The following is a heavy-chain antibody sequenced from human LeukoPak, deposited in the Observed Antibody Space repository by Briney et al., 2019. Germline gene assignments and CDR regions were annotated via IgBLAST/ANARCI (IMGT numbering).Heavy chain of an antibody. CDR2: IYYSGST. CDR3: ARGRSSPDY. V-gene: IGHV4-39*07. D-gene: IGHD6-13*01. CDR1: GGSISSSNYY. Sequence: PSETLSLTCTVSGGSISSSNYYWGWIRQPPGKGLEWIGSIYYSGSTYYNPSLKSRVTISVDTSKNQFSLKLSSVTAADAAVYYCARGRSSPDYWGQGTLVTVSS. J-gene: IGHJ4*02.